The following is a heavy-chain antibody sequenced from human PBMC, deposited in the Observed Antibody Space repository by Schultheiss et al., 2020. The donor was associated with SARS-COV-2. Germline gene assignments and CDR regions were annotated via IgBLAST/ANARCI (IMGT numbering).Heavy chain of an antibody. J-gene: IGHJ4*02. CDR3: ARGPQKVSRYFDWFGKPGIDY. CDR1: GGSFSGYY. D-gene: IGHD3-9*01. CDR2: IYYSGST. Sequence: SETLSLTCAVYGGSFSGYYWSWIRQPPGKGLEWIGYIYYSGSTNYNPSLKSRVTISVDTSKNQFSLKLSSVTAADTAVYYCARGPQKVSRYFDWFGKPGIDYWGQGTLVTVSS. V-gene: IGHV4-59*12.